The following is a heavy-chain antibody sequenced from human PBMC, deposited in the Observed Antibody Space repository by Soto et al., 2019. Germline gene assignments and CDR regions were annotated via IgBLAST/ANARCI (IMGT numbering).Heavy chain of an antibody. J-gene: IGHJ6*02. CDR1: GFTFGDYD. D-gene: IGHD3-22*01. CDR2: IRSKAYVGTT. V-gene: IGHV3-49*03. CDR3: SRGEDYYGSPLMDV. Sequence: GGSLRLSCSASGFTFGDYDMSWFRQAPGKGLEWVGFIRSKAYVGTTEYAASVKGRFTISRDDSISIAYLQMNSLKTEDTAVYYCSRGEDYYGSPLMDVWGQGTTVTVSS.